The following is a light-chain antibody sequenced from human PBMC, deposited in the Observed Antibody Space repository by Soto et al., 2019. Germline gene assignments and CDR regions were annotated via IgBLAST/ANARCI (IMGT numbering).Light chain of an antibody. V-gene: IGKV1-33*01. CDR3: QQYDNPPFT. Sequence: DIQMTQSPSSLSASVGDRVTITCQASQDISNYLNWYQQKPRKATKLLIYDASNLETGVPSRFSGSGSATDFTFTISSLQPEVIASYYCQQYDNPPFTFGPGTKVDIK. CDR1: QDISNY. J-gene: IGKJ3*01. CDR2: DAS.